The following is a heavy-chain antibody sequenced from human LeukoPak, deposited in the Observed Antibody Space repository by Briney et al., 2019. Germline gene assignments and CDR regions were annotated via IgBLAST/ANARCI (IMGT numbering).Heavy chain of an antibody. Sequence: SETLSLTCSVSGGSINSYYWSWIRQPPGKGLEWIGYIYYSGSTNYNPSLKSRVTISVDTSKNQFSLKLSSVTAADTAVYYCARDRRKAAATVGWFDPWGQGTLVTVSS. D-gene: IGHD2-2*01. J-gene: IGHJ5*02. CDR2: IYYSGST. V-gene: IGHV4-59*01. CDR1: GGSINSYY. CDR3: ARDRRKAAATVGWFDP.